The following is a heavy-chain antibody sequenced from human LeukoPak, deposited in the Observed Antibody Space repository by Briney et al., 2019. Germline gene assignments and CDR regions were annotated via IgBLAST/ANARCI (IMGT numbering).Heavy chain of an antibody. CDR1: GGSISSSSSY. Sequence: PSDTLSLTCTVSGGSISSSSSYWGWIRQPPGKGLEWIANIYYSGTTSYNPSLKRRVTISVDTSKNQFSLRLSSVTAADTAVYYCARLSTTYYYGSGSYPLPYFFHHWGQGTLVTVSS. V-gene: IGHV4-39*01. D-gene: IGHD3-10*01. J-gene: IGHJ4*02. CDR2: IYYSGTT. CDR3: ARLSTTYYYGSGSYPLPYFFHH.